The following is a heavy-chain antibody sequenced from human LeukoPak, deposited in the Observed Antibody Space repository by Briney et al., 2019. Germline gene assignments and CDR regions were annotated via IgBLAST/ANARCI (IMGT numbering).Heavy chain of an antibody. J-gene: IGHJ5*02. D-gene: IGHD6-13*01. V-gene: IGHV1-18*01. CDR2: ISAYNGNT. CDR3: ARELPWQQLGHWFDP. CDR1: GYTFTSYG. Sequence: GASVKVSCKASGYTFTSYGISWVRQAPGQGLEWMGWISAYNGNTNYAQKLQGRVTMTTDTSTSTAYMELRSLRSDDTAVYYCARELPWQQLGHWFDPWGQGTLVAVSS.